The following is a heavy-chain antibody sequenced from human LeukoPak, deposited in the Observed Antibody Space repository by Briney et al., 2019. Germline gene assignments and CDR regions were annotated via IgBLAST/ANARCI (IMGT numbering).Heavy chain of an antibody. J-gene: IGHJ2*01. CDR2: VHSSGST. V-gene: IGHV4-59*08. CDR1: GGSISSFF. CDR3: ARQATGVDL. D-gene: IGHD3-10*01. Sequence: SETLSLACTVSGGSISSFFWSWIRQPPGKGLEWIGYVHSSGSTKYNPSLKSRLIISVDMSKNQFSLKLSSVTAADTAVYYCARQATGVDLWGRGTLVTVSS.